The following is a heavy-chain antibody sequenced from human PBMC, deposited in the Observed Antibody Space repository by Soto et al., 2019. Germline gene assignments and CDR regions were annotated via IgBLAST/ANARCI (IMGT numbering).Heavy chain of an antibody. V-gene: IGHV3-30-3*01. CDR1: GFPFSSYA. CDR3: ARPATPSHYYYAMDV. J-gene: IGHJ6*02. CDR2: ISSVGNIK. D-gene: IGHD2-15*01. Sequence: QVRLVESGGGVVQPGRSLRLSCAASGFPFSSYAMHWVRQAPGKGLEWVAVISSVGNIKYYAESVKGRFSISRDTSKRRLSLQMNSLRREDTDVYYCARPATPSHYYYAMDVWGQGTTVTVSS.